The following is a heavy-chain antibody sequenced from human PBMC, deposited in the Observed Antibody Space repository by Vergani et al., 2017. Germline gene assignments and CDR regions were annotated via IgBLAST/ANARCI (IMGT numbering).Heavy chain of an antibody. D-gene: IGHD5-12*01. CDR1: GYSFNNYA. J-gene: IGHJ4*02. CDR3: ARERSVVATFFDY. Sequence: QEQLVQSGSELKKPWASVKVSCKASGYSFNNYAIHWVRQAPGQGLEWMGWINPTTGNPTYARAFTGRFVFSLDTSISTAYLQIGSLKAEDTAVYFCARERSVVATFFDYWGKGTLVTVSS. CDR2: INPTTGNP. V-gene: IGHV7-4-1*01.